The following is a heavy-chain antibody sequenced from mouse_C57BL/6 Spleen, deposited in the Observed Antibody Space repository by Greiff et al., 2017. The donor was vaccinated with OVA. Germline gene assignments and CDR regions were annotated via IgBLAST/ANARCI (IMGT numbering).Heavy chain of an antibody. Sequence: QVQLQQPGAELVRPGSSVKLSCKASGYTFTSYWMDWVKQRPGQGLEWIGNIYPSDSETHYNQKFKDKATLTVDKSSSTAYMQLSSLTSEDSAVYYCARELTGPCDYWGQGTTLTVSS. V-gene: IGHV1-61*01. CDR3: ARELTGPCDY. D-gene: IGHD4-1*01. CDR1: GYTFTSYW. J-gene: IGHJ2*01. CDR2: IYPSDSET.